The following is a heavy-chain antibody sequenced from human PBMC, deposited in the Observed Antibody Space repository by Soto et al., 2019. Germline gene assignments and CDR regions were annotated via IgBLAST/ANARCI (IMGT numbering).Heavy chain of an antibody. Sequence: PSETLSLTCTVSGGSISRFFWGWIRQPPGKGLELIGYIYYTGSTNYHPSLKSRVTISVDTSKDQFSLKLNSVTAADTALDFCARSLSNEIFDYWGQGALVTVSS. D-gene: IGHD3-3*02. CDR1: GGSISRFF. V-gene: IGHV4-59*01. CDR3: ARSLSNEIFDY. CDR2: IYYTGST. J-gene: IGHJ4*02.